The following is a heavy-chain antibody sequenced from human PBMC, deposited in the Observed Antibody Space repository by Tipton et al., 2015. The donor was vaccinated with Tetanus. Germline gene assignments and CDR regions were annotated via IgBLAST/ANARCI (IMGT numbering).Heavy chain of an antibody. V-gene: IGHV4-34*01. CDR2: INHSGST. D-gene: IGHD5-18*01. CDR3: ARGGSYSYGPRGFDL. J-gene: IGHJ2*01. CDR1: GGSFSAYY. Sequence: TLSLTCAVYGGSFSAYYWSWIRQSPGKGLEWIREINHSGSTTYSPSFKSRVTISVDTPKNQFSLKLTSLTVADTAVYYCARGGSYSYGPRGFDLWGRGTLVTVSS.